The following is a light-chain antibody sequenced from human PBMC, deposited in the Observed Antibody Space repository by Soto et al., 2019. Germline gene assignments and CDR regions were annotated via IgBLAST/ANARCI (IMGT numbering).Light chain of an antibody. J-gene: IGLJ1*01. CDR3: SSYTSSSIPYV. CDR2: EVS. CDR1: SSDVGGYNH. Sequence: QSALTQPASVSGSPGQSIAISCTGTSSDVGGYNHVSWYQQHPGKAPKLMIYEVSNRPSGVSNRFSGSKSGNTASLTISGLQAEDEADYYCSSYTSSSIPYVFGTGTKLTVL. V-gene: IGLV2-14*01.